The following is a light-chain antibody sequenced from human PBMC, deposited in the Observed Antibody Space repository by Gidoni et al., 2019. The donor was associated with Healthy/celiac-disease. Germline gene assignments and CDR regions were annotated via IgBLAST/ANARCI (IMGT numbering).Light chain of an antibody. Sequence: DIQMTQSPSSLSASVGDIVTITCRASQSISSYLNWDQQKPGKAPKLLIYAASSLQSGVPSRFSGSGSGTDFTLTISSLQPEDFATYYCQQSYSTPPWTFGQGTKVEIK. CDR2: AAS. J-gene: IGKJ1*01. CDR1: QSISSY. V-gene: IGKV1-39*01. CDR3: QQSYSTPPWT.